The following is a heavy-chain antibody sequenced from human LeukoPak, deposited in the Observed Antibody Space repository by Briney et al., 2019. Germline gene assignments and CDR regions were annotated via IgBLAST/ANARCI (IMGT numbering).Heavy chain of an antibody. CDR1: GFTFSSYS. CDR3: ARDCPYHLLSYYYYYYGMDV. J-gene: IGHJ6*02. CDR2: ISSSSSTI. D-gene: IGHD2-2*01. V-gene: IGHV3-48*01. Sequence: GGSLRLSCAASGFTFSSYSMNWVRQAPGKGLEWVSYISSSSSTIYYADSVKGRFTISRDNAKNSPYLQMNSLRAEDTAVYYCARDCPYHLLSYYYYYYGMDVWGQGTTVTVSS.